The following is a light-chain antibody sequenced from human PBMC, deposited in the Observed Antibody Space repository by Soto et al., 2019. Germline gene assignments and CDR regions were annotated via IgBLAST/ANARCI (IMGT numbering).Light chain of an antibody. CDR2: GAS. CDR3: QQYTTSPFT. V-gene: IGKV3-20*01. CDR1: QSLSSN. J-gene: IGKJ3*01. Sequence: EILLTQSPDTVSVSPGETATLSCRASQSLSSNLAWYQQKPGQAPRVLIYGASSRATGIPDRFSGSGSGADFTLTISRLEPEDFAVYYCQQYTTSPFTFGPGTKVDIK.